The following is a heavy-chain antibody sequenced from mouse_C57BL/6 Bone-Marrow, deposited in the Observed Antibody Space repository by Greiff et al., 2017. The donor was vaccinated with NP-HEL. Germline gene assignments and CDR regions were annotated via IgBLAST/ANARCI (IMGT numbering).Heavy chain of an antibody. D-gene: IGHD1-1*01. CDR3: AIYGSNGYSDV. J-gene: IGHJ1*03. CDR2: INPNNGGT. CDR1: GYTFTDYN. V-gene: IGHV1-18*01. Sequence: VQLQQSGPELVKPGASVKIPCKASGYTFTDYNMDWVKQSHGKSLEWIGDINPNNGGTIYNQKFKGKATLTVDKSSSTAYMELRSLTSEDTAVYYCAIYGSNGYSDVGGTGPTVTVSS.